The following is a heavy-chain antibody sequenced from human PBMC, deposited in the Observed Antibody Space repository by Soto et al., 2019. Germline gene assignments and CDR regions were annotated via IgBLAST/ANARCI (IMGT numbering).Heavy chain of an antibody. V-gene: IGHV4-31*03. CDR2: IYYSGST. CDR1: GGSISSGGYY. D-gene: IGHD2-15*01. J-gene: IGHJ5*02. Sequence: QVQLQESGPGLVKPSQTLSLTCTVSGGSISSGGYYWSWIRQHPGKGLEWIGYIYYSGSTYYNPSLKSRVNISVDTSKNQFSLKLSSVTAADTAVYYCARSYCSGGSCYLGGDNWFDPWGQGTLVTGSS. CDR3: ARSYCSGGSCYLGGDNWFDP.